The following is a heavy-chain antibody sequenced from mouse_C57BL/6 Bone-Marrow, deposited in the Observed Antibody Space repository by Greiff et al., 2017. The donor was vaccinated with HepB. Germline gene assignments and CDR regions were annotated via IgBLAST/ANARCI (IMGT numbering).Heavy chain of an antibody. CDR2: IDPETGGT. CDR3: TMVYYYGSSCSYWYFDV. CDR1: GYTFTDYE. V-gene: IGHV1-15*01. D-gene: IGHD1-1*01. Sequence: VQLQQSGAELVRPGASVTLSCKASGYTFTDYEMHWVKQTPVHGLEWIGAIDPETGGTAYNQKFKGKAILTADKSSSTAYMELRSLTSEDSAVYYCTMVYYYGSSCSYWYFDVWGTGTTVTVSS. J-gene: IGHJ1*03.